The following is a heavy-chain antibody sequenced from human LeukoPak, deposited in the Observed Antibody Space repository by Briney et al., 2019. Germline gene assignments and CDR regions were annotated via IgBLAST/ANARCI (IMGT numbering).Heavy chain of an antibody. Sequence: GGSLRLSCAASGFNFSSNWMTWVRQAPGKGLEWVANIKQDGFEKYYVDSVKGRFTISRDNGKNSLYLQMNSLSAEDTAVYYCACSSTSQYYYYFYYMDVWGKGTTVTVSS. J-gene: IGHJ6*03. V-gene: IGHV3-7*01. D-gene: IGHD2-2*01. CDR1: GFNFSSNW. CDR3: ACSSTSQYYYYFYYMDV. CDR2: IKQDGFEK.